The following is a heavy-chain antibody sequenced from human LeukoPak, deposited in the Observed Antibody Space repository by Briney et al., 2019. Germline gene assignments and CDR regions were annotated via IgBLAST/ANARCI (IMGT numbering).Heavy chain of an antibody. Sequence: SETLSLTCTVSGGSISNYYWSWIRQPAGKGLEWIGRIYTSGSTNYNPSLKSRVTMSVDTSKNQFSLELSSVTAADTAVYYCARDLTYSSGWYYYYYYYMDVWGKGTTVTVSS. D-gene: IGHD6-19*01. V-gene: IGHV4-4*07. CDR1: GGSISNYY. CDR3: ARDLTYSSGWYYYYYYYMDV. CDR2: IYTSGST. J-gene: IGHJ6*03.